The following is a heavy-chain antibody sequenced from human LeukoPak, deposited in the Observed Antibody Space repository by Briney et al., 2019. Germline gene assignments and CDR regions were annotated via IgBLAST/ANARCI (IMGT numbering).Heavy chain of an antibody. Sequence: SETLSLTCAVSGGSISSGGYSWSWIRQPPGKGLEWIGYIYHSGSTYYNPSLKSRVTISVDTSKNQFSLKLSSVAAADTAVYYCARAAYSGSYHSDYWGQGTLVTVSS. CDR2: IYHSGST. J-gene: IGHJ4*02. CDR3: ARAAYSGSYHSDY. D-gene: IGHD1-26*01. V-gene: IGHV4-30-2*01. CDR1: GGSISSGGYS.